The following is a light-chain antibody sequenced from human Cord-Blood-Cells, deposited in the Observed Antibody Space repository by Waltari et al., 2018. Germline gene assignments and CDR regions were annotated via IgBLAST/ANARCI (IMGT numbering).Light chain of an antibody. CDR3: QQYGSSPMYT. V-gene: IGKV3-20*01. J-gene: IGKJ2*01. CDR2: GAS. CDR1: QSVSSSY. Sequence: EIVLTQFPGTLSLSPGERATLSCRASQSVSSSYLGWYQQKPGQAPKLHIYGASSRATGIPDRFSGSGSGTDFTLTISRLEPEDFAVYYCQQYGSSPMYTFGQGTKLEIK.